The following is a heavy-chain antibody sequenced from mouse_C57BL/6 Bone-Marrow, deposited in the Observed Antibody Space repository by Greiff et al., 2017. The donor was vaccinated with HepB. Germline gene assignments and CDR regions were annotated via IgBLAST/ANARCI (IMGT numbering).Heavy chain of an antibody. D-gene: IGHD1-1*01. CDR2: IRNKANGYTT. V-gene: IGHV7-3*01. CDR3: ASPHYYGSSYGFAY. CDR1: GFTFTDYY. Sequence: EVQRVESGGGLVQPGGSLSLSCAASGFTFTDYYMSWVRQPPGKALEWLGFIRNKANGYTTEYSASVKGRFTISRDNSQSILYLQMNALRAEDSATYYCASPHYYGSSYGFAYWGQGTLSLSLQ. J-gene: IGHJ3*01.